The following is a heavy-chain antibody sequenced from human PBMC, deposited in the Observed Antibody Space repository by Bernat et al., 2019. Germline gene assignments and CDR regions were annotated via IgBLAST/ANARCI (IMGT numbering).Heavy chain of an antibody. CDR2: IYNSGST. CDR3: ARVTLQLWSPHFDY. V-gene: IGHV4-4*02. Sequence: QVQLQESGPGLVKPSGTLSLTCAASGGTFSSSNWWSGVRQPPGRGRWWVGEIYNSGSTNYNPSLKSRVTISVDNAKNQFSLKLSYVTAADTAVYYCARVTLQLWSPHFDYWGQGTLVTVSS. D-gene: IGHD5-18*01. J-gene: IGHJ4*02. CDR1: GGTFSSSNW.